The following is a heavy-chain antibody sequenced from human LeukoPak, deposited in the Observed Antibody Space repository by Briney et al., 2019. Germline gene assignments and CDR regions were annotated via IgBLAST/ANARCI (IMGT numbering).Heavy chain of an antibody. D-gene: IGHD3-3*01. Sequence: SETLSLTCTVSGGSFSSPNYYWSWIRQPAGKGLEWIGRIYTTGFTNYHPSLKSRVTVSIDTSKNQFYLKLTSVTAADTAVYYCAREDYNFLWGQGTLVTVSS. CDR3: AREDYNFL. CDR2: IYTTGFT. J-gene: IGHJ4*02. V-gene: IGHV4-61*02. CDR1: GGSFSSPNYY.